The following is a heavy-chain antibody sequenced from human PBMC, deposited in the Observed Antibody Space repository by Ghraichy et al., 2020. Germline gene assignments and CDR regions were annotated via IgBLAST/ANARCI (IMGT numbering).Heavy chain of an antibody. Sequence: GGSLRLSCAASGFTFSSYWMHWVRQAPGKGLVWVSRINSDGGSTTYADSVKGRFTISKDNAKNTPYLQMNSLRAEDTAVYYCVKDLVGGGFGAYGMDVWGQGTTVTVSS. J-gene: IGHJ6*02. V-gene: IGHV3-74*01. CDR2: INSDGGST. CDR3: VKDLVGGGFGAYGMDV. CDR1: GFTFSSYW. D-gene: IGHD2-21*01.